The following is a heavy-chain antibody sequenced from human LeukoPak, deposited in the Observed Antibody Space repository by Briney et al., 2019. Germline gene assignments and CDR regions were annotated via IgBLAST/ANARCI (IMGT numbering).Heavy chain of an antibody. CDR2: IKRDGSEE. D-gene: IGHD2-21*02. Sequence: GGSLRLSCAASGFTLSTYWMSWVRQAPGKGLEWVANIKRDGSEEYYVDSVKGRFTISRDNAKNSLYLQMNSLRAEDTALYYCARGGVTSTRYCFDSWGQGTLVTVSS. CDR1: GFTLSTYW. V-gene: IGHV3-7*04. J-gene: IGHJ4*02. CDR3: ARGGVTSTRYCFDS.